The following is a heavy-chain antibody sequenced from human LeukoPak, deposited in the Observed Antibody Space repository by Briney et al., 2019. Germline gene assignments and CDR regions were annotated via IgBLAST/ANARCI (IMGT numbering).Heavy chain of an antibody. J-gene: IGHJ3*02. CDR3: ATNGPGDGFDI. Sequence: ASVEVSCKASGYTFTSYYVHWVRQAPGQGLEWMGIINASGGSTKYAKRFQGRVTMTRDTSTSAVYMEVSSLRSEDTAVYYCATNGPGDGFDIWGQGTMVTVSS. CDR2: INASGGST. V-gene: IGHV1-46*01. CDR1: GYTFTSYY.